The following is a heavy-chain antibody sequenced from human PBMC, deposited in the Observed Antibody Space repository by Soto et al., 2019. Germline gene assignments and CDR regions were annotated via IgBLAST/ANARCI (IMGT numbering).Heavy chain of an antibody. Sequence: LRLSCAASGFSFGSYALSWVRQAPGKGLEWVSTISGSDSKTFYADAVKGRFSISRDTSQNTLYLQMNSLRADDTAIYYYARWSYLDYWGQGTRVTVSS. CDR2: ISGSDSKT. J-gene: IGHJ4*02. D-gene: IGHD3-3*01. V-gene: IGHV3-23*01. CDR3: ARWSYLDY. CDR1: GFSFGSYA.